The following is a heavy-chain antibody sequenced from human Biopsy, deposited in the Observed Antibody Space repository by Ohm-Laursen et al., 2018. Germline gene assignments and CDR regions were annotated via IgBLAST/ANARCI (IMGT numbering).Heavy chain of an antibody. CDR1: GGSISIGGSY. CDR2: IYYNGNT. J-gene: IGHJ4*02. CDR3: ARDRGQNYFDY. Sequence: PSETLSLTCTVSGGSISIGGSYWSWIRQHPGKGLEWIGYIYYNGNTNYNPSLKSRVSMSVDTSKNQFSLKLSSVTVADTAVYFCARDRGQNYFDYWGQGIPVTVSS. V-gene: IGHV4-31*03.